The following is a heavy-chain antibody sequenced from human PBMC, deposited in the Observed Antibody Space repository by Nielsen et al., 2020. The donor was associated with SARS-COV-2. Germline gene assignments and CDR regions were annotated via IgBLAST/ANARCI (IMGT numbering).Heavy chain of an antibody. CDR1: GGSISSGSHY. Sequence: SETLSLTCIVSGGSISSGSHYWSWIRQTPGKGLEWIGTTYYSGSTDYNPSLKSRATISVDTSQNQFSLNLNYVTVADTAVYFCARHAAARGLYYYYYIDVWGKGTTVTVSS. J-gene: IGHJ6*03. CDR3: ARHAAARGLYYYYYIDV. V-gene: IGHV4-39*01. CDR2: TYYSGST. D-gene: IGHD6-6*01.